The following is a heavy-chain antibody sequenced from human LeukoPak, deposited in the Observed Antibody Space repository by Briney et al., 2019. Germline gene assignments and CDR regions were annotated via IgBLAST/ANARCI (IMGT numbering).Heavy chain of an antibody. CDR2: ISDIGSI. V-gene: IGHV4-59*08. CDR1: GGSISSYY. D-gene: IGHD2/OR15-2a*01. CDR3: AGHHPRNTVDF. Sequence: PSETLSLTCTVSGGSISSYYWSWIRQPPGKGLEWIAYISDIGSINYNPSLKSRVTISLDTSKNQFSLKLSSVTAADTAVYFCAGHHPRNTVDFWGQGTLVTVSS. J-gene: IGHJ4*02.